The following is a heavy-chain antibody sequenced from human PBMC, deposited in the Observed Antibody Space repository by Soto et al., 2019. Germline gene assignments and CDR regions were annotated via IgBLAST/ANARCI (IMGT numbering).Heavy chain of an antibody. J-gene: IGHJ3*02. D-gene: IGHD6-13*01. V-gene: IGHV4-59*01. CDR2: IYYSGST. CDR1: GGSISSYY. CDR3: ARDLYSSSSDDFDI. Sequence: ETLSLTCTVSGGSISSYYWSWIRQPPGKGLEWIGYIYYSGSTNYNPSLKSRVTISVDTSKNQFSLKLSSVTAADTAVYYCARDLYSSSSDDFDIWGQGKMVTVAS.